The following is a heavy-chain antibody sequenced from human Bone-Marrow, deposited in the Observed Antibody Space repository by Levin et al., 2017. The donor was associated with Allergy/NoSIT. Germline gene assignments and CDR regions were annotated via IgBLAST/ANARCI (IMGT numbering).Heavy chain of an antibody. V-gene: IGHV1-18*01. D-gene: IGHD3-3*01. CDR3: VRTTRITIFGVDF. CDR2: VSAYDGNT. Sequence: ASVKVSCKASGYTFTDFDISWVRQAPGQRLEWMGRVSAYDGNTEYARTFQDRVTMTTYTSTSTAYMDLRGLRSDDTAVYFCVRTTRITIFGVDFWGQGTLVTVSS. CDR1: GYTFTDFD. J-gene: IGHJ4*02.